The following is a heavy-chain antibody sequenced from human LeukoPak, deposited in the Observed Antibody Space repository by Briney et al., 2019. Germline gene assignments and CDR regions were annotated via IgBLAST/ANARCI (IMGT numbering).Heavy chain of an antibody. J-gene: IGHJ6*02. D-gene: IGHD1-26*01. Sequence: GGSLRLSCATSGFTFSSYAMSWVRQAPGKGLEWVSSISGSGGSTYYADSVKGRFTISRDNSKNTLYLQMNSLRAEDTAVYYCAKDEWIVGYYYYYGMDVWGQGTTVTVSS. CDR3: AKDEWIVGYYYYYGMDV. V-gene: IGHV3-23*01. CDR1: GFTFSSYA. CDR2: ISGSGGST.